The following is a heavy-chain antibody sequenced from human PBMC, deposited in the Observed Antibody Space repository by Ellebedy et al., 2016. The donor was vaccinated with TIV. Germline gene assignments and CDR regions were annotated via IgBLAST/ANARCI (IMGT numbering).Heavy chain of an antibody. CDR2: IYSDGSST. V-gene: IGHV3-74*01. CDR3: ARVEVGRSGPSYGMDV. Sequence: GESLKISCAASGFTFSSYWMHWVRQAPGKGLVWVSRIYSDGSSTTYVDSVKGRFTISRDNAKNTLYLQMNSQRAEDTAVYYCARVEVGRSGPSYGMDVWGQGTTVTVSS. J-gene: IGHJ6*02. CDR1: GFTFSSYW. D-gene: IGHD6-19*01.